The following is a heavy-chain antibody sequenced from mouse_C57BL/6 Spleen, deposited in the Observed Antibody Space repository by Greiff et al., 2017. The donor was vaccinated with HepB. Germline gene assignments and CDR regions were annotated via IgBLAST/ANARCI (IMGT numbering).Heavy chain of an antibody. CDR1: GFTFSSYA. CDR3: TRDDGYDDYAMDY. Sequence: EVKVEESGEGLVKPGGSLKLSCAASGFTFSSYAMSWVRQTPEKRLEWVAYISSGGDYIYYADTVKGRFTISRDNARNTLYLQMSSLKSEDTAMYYCTRDDGYDDYAMDYWGQGTSVTVSS. J-gene: IGHJ4*01. CDR2: ISSGGDYI. V-gene: IGHV5-9-1*02. D-gene: IGHD2-2*01.